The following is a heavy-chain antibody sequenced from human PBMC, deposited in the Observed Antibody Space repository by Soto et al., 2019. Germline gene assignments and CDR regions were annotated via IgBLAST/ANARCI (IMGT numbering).Heavy chain of an antibody. J-gene: IGHJ5*02. CDR3: ARRSSSSLGSLFDP. V-gene: IGHV4-39*01. Sequence: TLSLTCTVSGASISSSTYYWDGIRQPPGKGLEWSGAMYYTGNKNYNPSLESRVTMSGDTSKNQFSLKLSSVTPTDTAVYYCARRSSSSLGSLFDPWGRGILVTVSS. CDR2: MYYTGNK. CDR1: GASISSSTYY. D-gene: IGHD6-6*01.